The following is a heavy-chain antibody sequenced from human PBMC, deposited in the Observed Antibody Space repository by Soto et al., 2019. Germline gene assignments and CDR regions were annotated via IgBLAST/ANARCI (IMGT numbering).Heavy chain of an antibody. Sequence: QVQLVQSGAEVMTPGASVKVSCKASGYTFSNFGLSWVRQAPGQWLEWMGWISGYNGNTNSAEKFQGRVTMTTDTSTSTAYMEVRSLTSDDTAVYYCARDKGYGFGWSSSSGMDVWGQGTTVTVSS. V-gene: IGHV1-18*01. CDR1: GYTFSNFG. CDR2: ISGYNGNT. D-gene: IGHD5-18*01. CDR3: ARDKGYGFGWSSSSGMDV. J-gene: IGHJ6*02.